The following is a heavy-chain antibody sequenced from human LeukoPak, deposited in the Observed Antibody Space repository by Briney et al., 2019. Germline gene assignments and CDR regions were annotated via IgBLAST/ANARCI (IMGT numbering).Heavy chain of an antibody. CDR3: AKWSGDFPSYYLDC. CDR2: IRSDGSSK. CDR1: GFGFSNFG. D-gene: IGHD4-17*01. V-gene: IGHV3-30*02. J-gene: IGHJ4*02. Sequence: QAGGSLRLSCAASGFGFSNFGLHWVRQAPGKGLEWVALIRSDGSSKNYADSVKGRFTISRDASKNTVFLQMNSLRADDTAAYFCAKWSGDFPSYYLDCWGQGTLVTVSS.